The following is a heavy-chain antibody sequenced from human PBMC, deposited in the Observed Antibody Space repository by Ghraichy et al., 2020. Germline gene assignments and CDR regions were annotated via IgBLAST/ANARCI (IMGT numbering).Heavy chain of an antibody. V-gene: IGHV3-74*01. J-gene: IGHJ6*02. CDR2: INSDGSST. CDR1: GLTFRSHW. D-gene: IGHD3-10*01. CDR3: TRESWGVRGSNGMDV. Sequence: GGSLRLSCAASGLTFRSHWMHWVRQAPGKGLVWVSRINSDGSSTTYADSVKGRFTISRDNAKSMVYLQMNSLRAEDTSVYFCTRESWGVRGSNGMDVWGHGTTVTVSS.